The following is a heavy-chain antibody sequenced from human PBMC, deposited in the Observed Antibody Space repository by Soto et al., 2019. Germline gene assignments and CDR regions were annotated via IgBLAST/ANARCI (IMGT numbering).Heavy chain of an antibody. V-gene: IGHV3-23*01. CDR1: GFIFTTHA. D-gene: IGHD2-8*01. Sequence: EVQLLKSGGGLVQPGGSLRLSCATSGFIFTTHAMSWVRQAPGKGLEWVSAVSGSGGGTYYADSVRGRFTVSRDISRNTLYLQMNSLRADDTATYYCAIGGLLYAPSFIDYWGQGTLVTVSS. J-gene: IGHJ4*02. CDR3: AIGGLLYAPSFIDY. CDR2: VSGSGGGT.